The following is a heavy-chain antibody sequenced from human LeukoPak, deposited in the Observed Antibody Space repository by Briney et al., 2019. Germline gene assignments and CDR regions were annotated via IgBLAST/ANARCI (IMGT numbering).Heavy chain of an antibody. J-gene: IGHJ4*02. V-gene: IGHV3-30*18. CDR1: GFTFSSYG. CDR3: AKEGSGWSFDY. Sequence: GRCLRLSCAASGFTFSSYGMHRVREAPAKGLGWVAVISYDGSNKYYADSVKGRFTISRDNSKNTLYLQMNSLRAEDTAVYYCAKEGSGWSFDYWGQGTLVTVSS. CDR2: ISYDGSNK. D-gene: IGHD6-19*01.